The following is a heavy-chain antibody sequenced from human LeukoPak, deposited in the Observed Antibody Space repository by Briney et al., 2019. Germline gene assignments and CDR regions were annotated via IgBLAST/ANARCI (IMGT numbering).Heavy chain of an antibody. J-gene: IGHJ4*02. CDR1: GFTFDDHG. V-gene: IGHV3-20*04. D-gene: IGHD3-3*01. CDR3: ARDAFTIFGVLPYFFDY. Sequence: PGGSLRLSCAASGFTFDDHGMNWVRQAPGKGLEWVSGINWNGGRTAYADSVKGRFTISRDNAKNSLDLQMNSLRAEDTALYYCARDAFTIFGVLPYFFDYWGLGTLVTVSS. CDR2: INWNGGRT.